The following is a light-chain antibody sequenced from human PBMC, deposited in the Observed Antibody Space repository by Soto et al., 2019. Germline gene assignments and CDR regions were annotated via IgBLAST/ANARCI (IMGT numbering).Light chain of an antibody. CDR1: QSISKW. J-gene: IGKJ2*02. CDR3: HQYDSYPCT. Sequence: DILMTQSPSILSASVGDTVTITCRASQSISKWVAWYQQRAGKAPTALIFDASNSEKGVPSRFSGSGSGTEFTLIISGLQPEDFATYYCHQYDSYPCTFGQGTKLAI. V-gene: IGKV1-5*01. CDR2: DAS.